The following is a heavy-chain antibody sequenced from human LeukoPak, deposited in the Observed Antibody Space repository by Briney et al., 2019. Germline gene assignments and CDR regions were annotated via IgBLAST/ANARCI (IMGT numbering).Heavy chain of an antibody. V-gene: IGHV1-46*04. J-gene: IGHJ6*02. CDR2: INPGGGST. CDR1: GYSFTSRY. CDR3: ARDLLDCSGGSCYPTDHYGMDV. Sequence: ASVKVSCKAFGYSFTSRYMHWVRQAPGQGLEWMGIINPGGGSTRYAQKSQGRVTLTRDTSTSTVYMELTSLRSEDTAVYYCARDLLDCSGGSCYPTDHYGMDVWGQGTTVTVSS. D-gene: IGHD2-15*01.